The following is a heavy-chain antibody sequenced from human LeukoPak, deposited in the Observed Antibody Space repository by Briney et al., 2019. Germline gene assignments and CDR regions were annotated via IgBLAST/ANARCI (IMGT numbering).Heavy chain of an antibody. CDR2: IYSGGST. D-gene: IGHD6-13*01. J-gene: IGHJ3*02. CDR3: ARETSSSRDAFDI. V-gene: IGHV3-66*01. Sequence: GGSLRLSCAASGFTVSSNYMSWVRQAPGKGLEWVSVIYSGGSTYYADSVKGRFTISRDNSKNTLYLQMNSLRAEDTAVYYCARETSSSRDAFDIWGQGTMVTVSS. CDR1: GFTVSSNY.